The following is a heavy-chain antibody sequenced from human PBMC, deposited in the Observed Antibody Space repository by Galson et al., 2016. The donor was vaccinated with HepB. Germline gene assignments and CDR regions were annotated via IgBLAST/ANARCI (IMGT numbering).Heavy chain of an antibody. CDR2: IYHTGTT. D-gene: IGHD6-13*01. V-gene: IGHV4-4*02. CDR3: ARRSASSSRFDY. Sequence: SETLSLTCVVSGGSISSNNWWSWLRQPPGKGLEWIGEIYHTGTTNYNPSLESRVTISLDKSKNQFSLNLSSVTAADTAVYFCARRSASSSRFDYWGQGTLVTVSS. CDR1: GGSISSNNW. J-gene: IGHJ4*02.